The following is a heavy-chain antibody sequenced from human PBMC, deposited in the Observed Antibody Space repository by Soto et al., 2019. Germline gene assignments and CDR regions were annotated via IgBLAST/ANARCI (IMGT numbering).Heavy chain of an antibody. D-gene: IGHD3-3*01. CDR2: IYYSGST. CDR1: GGSISSYY. J-gene: IGHJ6*03. Sequence: SETLSLTCTVSGGSISSYYWSWIRQPPGKGLEWIGYIYYSGSTNYNPSLKSRVTISVDTSKNQFSLKLSSVTAADTAVYYCARHALSREYDFWSGYYSYYYYYYMDVWGKGTTVTVSS. V-gene: IGHV4-59*08. CDR3: ARHALSREYDFWSGYYSYYYYYYMDV.